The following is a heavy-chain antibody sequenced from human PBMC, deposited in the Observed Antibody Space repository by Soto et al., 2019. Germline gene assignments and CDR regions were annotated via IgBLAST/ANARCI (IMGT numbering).Heavy chain of an antibody. J-gene: IGHJ4*02. D-gene: IGHD6-6*01. CDR3: ARRDSSSGGVDY. CDR1: GYTFTSYD. Sequence: ASVKVSCKASGYTFTSYDINWVRQATGQGLEWMGWMNPNSGNTGYAQKFQGRVTMTRNTSISTAYMELSSLRSEDTAVYYCARRDSSSGGVDYWGQGTLVTVSS. CDR2: MNPNSGNT. V-gene: IGHV1-8*01.